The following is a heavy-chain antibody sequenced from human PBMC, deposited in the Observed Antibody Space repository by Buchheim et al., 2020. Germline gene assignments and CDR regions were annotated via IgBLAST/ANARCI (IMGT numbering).Heavy chain of an antibody. D-gene: IGHD3-22*01. J-gene: IGHJ4*02. CDR2: IWYDGSNK. Sequence: QVQLVESGGGVVQPGRSLRLSCAASGFTFSSYGMHWVRQAPGKGLEWVAVIWYDGSNKYYADSVKGRFTISRDNSKNTLYLKMNSLRAEDTAVYYCARQGYYYDPIDYWGQGTL. CDR3: ARQGYYYDPIDY. CDR1: GFTFSSYG. V-gene: IGHV3-33*01.